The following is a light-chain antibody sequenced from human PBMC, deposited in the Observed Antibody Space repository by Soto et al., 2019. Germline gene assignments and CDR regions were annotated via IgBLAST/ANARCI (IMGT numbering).Light chain of an antibody. CDR3: QQYDNWPPT. CDR1: PSVSSN. Sequence: EIVMTQSPATLSVSPGERATLSCRASPSVSSNLAWYQQKPGQAPRLLISGASTRATGIPGRFSGSGSGTEFTLTISSLQSEDFAVYYCQQYDNWPPTFGQGTKVEIK. CDR2: GAS. V-gene: IGKV3-15*01. J-gene: IGKJ1*01.